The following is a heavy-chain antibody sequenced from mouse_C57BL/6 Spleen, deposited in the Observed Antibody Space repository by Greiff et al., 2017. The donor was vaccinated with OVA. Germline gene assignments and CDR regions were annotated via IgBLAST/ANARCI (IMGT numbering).Heavy chain of an antibody. D-gene: IGHD1-1*01. Sequence: QVQLKQPGAELVKPGASVKMSCKASGYTFTSYWITWVKQRPGQGLAWIGDIYPGSGSTISNEKFKSKATLTVDTSSSTAYMQLSSLTSADSAVYDCARRYYGSSYWYFDVWGTGTTVTVSS. CDR2: IYPGSGST. CDR3: ARRYYGSSYWYFDV. J-gene: IGHJ1*03. V-gene: IGHV1-55*01. CDR1: GYTFTSYW.